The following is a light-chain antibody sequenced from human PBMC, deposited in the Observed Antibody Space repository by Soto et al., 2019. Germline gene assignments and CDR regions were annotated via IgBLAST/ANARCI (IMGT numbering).Light chain of an antibody. V-gene: IGLV2-23*03. Sequence: QSALTQPASVSGSPGQSITLSCTGTSSDVGSYSLVSWYQQHPGKAPKLMIYDGSQRPSGVSNRFSDAKSGNTASLTISGVQAEDEAYYYCCSYAGRTTFEVFGGGTQLTVL. CDR2: DGS. CDR1: SSDVGSYSL. J-gene: IGLJ3*02. CDR3: CSYAGRTTFEV.